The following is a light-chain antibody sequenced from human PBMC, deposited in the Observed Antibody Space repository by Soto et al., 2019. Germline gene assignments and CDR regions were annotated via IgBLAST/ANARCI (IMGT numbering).Light chain of an antibody. CDR1: SGHSSYA. V-gene: IGLV4-69*01. CDR3: QTWGTGIHV. Sequence: QLVLTQSPSASASLGASVKLTCTLTSGHSSYAIAWHQQQPEKGPRYLMKLNSDGSHSKGDGIPDRFSGSSSGAERYLTISSLQSEDEADYYCQTWGTGIHVFGTGTKVTLL. CDR2: LNSDGSH. J-gene: IGLJ1*01.